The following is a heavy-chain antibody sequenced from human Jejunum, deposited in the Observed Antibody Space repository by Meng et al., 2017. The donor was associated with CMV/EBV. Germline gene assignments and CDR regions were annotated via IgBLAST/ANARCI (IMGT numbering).Heavy chain of an antibody. J-gene: IGHJ5*02. CDR1: GFSLNSRGGG. Sequence: EFGPPLRKPHKTLPLTCTLLGFSLNSRGGGVGWIRQPPGKALEWLALIYWDDDKHYSPSLESRLSIMKDTSKNRVVLIMTDVDPVDTATYYCAYRRGGGSGWNWFGPWGQGILVTVSS. CDR3: AYRRGGGSGWNWFGP. D-gene: IGHD6-19*01. CDR2: IYWDDDK. V-gene: IGHV2-5*02.